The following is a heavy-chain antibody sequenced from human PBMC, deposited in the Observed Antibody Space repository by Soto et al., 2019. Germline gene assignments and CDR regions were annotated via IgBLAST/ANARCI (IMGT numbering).Heavy chain of an antibody. D-gene: IGHD2-15*01. Sequence: GASVKVSCKASGYTFNSYYMHWVRQAPGQGLEWMGIINPSGGSTSYAQKFQGRVTMTRDTSTSTVYMELSSLRSEDTAVYYCARVALMADFDYWGQGTLVTVSS. J-gene: IGHJ4*02. CDR1: GYTFNSYY. CDR2: INPSGGST. CDR3: ARVALMADFDY. V-gene: IGHV1-46*02.